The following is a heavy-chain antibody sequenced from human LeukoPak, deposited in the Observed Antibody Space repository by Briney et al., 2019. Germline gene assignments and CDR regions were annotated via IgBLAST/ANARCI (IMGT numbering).Heavy chain of an antibody. CDR2: IYYSGST. Sequence: SETLSLTCTVSGGSISSSSYYWGWIRQPPGEGLEWIGSIYYSGSTYYNPSLKSRVTISVDTSKNQFSLKLSSVTAADTAVYYCARGGWYEDYWGQGTLVTVSS. V-gene: IGHV4-39*01. CDR3: ARGGWYEDY. D-gene: IGHD6-19*01. J-gene: IGHJ4*02. CDR1: GGSISSSSYY.